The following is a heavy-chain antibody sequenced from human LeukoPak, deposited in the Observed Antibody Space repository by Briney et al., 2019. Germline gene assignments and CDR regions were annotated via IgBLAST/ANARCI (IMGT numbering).Heavy chain of an antibody. CDR3: ARAEIAVAGTGFDY. CDR2: IIPIFGTA. Sequence: AASVKVSCKAPGGTFSSFGISWVRQAPGQGLEWMGGIIPIFGTANYAQKFQGRVTITADESTSTTYMELSSLRSEDTAVYYCARAEIAVAGTGFDYWGQGTLVTVSS. CDR1: GGTFSSFG. J-gene: IGHJ4*02. D-gene: IGHD6-19*01. V-gene: IGHV1-69*13.